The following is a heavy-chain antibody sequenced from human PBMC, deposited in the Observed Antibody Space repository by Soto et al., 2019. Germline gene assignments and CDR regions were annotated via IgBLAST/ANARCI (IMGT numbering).Heavy chain of an antibody. Sequence: ASVKVSCKASGYTFTGYYMHWVRQAPGQGLEWMGWINPNSGGTNYAQKFQGWVTMTRDTSISTAYMELSRLRSDDTAVYYCARDQGEAAAVRNNWFDPWGQGTLVTVSS. CDR1: GYTFTGYY. V-gene: IGHV1-2*04. CDR3: ARDQGEAAAVRNNWFDP. CDR2: INPNSGGT. D-gene: IGHD6-13*01. J-gene: IGHJ5*02.